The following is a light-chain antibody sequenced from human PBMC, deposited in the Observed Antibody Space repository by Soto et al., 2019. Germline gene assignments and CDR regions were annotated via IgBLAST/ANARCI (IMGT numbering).Light chain of an antibody. V-gene: IGKV1-5*01. CDR3: LQYYNFSWK. CDR2: AAS. CDR1: QSISAW. Sequence: DIQMTQSPSTLSATAGDIFTITVRASQSISAWLAWYQQKPGEAPKLLIFAASNLQSGVPSRFSGSGSVTDFTLAITGLQPEDFATYYCLQYYNFSWKFGQGTKVDIK. J-gene: IGKJ1*01.